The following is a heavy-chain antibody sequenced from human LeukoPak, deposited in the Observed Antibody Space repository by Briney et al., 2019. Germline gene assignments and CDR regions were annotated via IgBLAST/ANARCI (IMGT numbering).Heavy chain of an antibody. CDR2: ISSSGSTI. CDR1: GFTFSSYE. Sequence: GGSLRLSCAASGFTFSSYEMNWVRQAPGKGLEWVSYISSSGSTIYYADSVKGRFTISRDNSKNTLYLQMNSLRAEDTAVYYCAKDPGARGYSYGFDLWGRGTLVTVSS. J-gene: IGHJ2*01. CDR3: AKDPGARGYSYGFDL. V-gene: IGHV3-48*03. D-gene: IGHD5-18*01.